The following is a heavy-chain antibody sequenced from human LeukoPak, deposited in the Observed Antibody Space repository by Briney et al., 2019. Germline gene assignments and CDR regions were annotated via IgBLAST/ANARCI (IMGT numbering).Heavy chain of an antibody. D-gene: IGHD6-19*01. CDR1: GGTFSSYA. J-gene: IGHJ4*02. CDR2: IIPIFGTA. V-gene: IGHV1-69*06. CDR3: AGLRGWPQGYFDY. Sequence: GASVKVSCKASGGTFSSYAISWVRQAPGQGLEWMGGIIPIFGTANYAQKFQGRVTITADKSTSTAYMELSSLRSEDTAVYYCAGLRGWPQGYFDYWGQGTLVTVSS.